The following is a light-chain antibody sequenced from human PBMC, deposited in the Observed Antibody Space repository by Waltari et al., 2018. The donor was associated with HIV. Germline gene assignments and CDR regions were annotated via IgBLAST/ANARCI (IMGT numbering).Light chain of an antibody. J-gene: IGLJ2*01. CDR3: AVWDDTLSGHLV. CDR2: RNN. Sequence: QSVLTQPPSASGTPGQRVTISCSGSSANVGSNYVHWYQQLPGTAPTLLIYRNNHRRPGGPDPFPGSESGTSASLSICGLRSEDEADYYCAVWDDTLSGHLVFGGGTKLTVL. V-gene: IGLV1-47*01. CDR1: SANVGSNY.